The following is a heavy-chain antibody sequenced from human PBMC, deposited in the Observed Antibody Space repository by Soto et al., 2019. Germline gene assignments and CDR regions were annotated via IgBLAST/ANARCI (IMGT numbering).Heavy chain of an antibody. CDR2: ISWNSGSI. D-gene: IGHD3-22*01. V-gene: IGHV3-9*01. J-gene: IGHJ4*02. CDR3: AKASMIVVVMGYFDY. CDR1: GFTFDDYA. Sequence: GGSLRLSCAASGFTFDDYAMHWVRQAPGKGLEWVSGISWNSGSIGYADSVKGRFTISRDNAKNSLYLQMNSLRAEDTALYYCAKASMIVVVMGYFDYWGQGTPVTVSS.